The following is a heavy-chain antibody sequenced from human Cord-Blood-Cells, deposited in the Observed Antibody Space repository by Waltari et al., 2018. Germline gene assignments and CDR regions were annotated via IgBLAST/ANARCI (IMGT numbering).Heavy chain of an antibody. CDR2: IYSGGST. CDR3: ARDRSGYDGGMP. Sequence: EAQLVESGGGLIQPGGSLRLPCGASGFTVSSNYLSWVRQAPGKGLEWVSVIYSGGSTYYADSVKGRFTISRDNSKNTLYLQMNSLRAEDTAVYYCARDRSGYDGGMPWGQGTLVTVSS. V-gene: IGHV3-53*01. D-gene: IGHD5-12*01. CDR1: GFTVSSNY. J-gene: IGHJ4*02.